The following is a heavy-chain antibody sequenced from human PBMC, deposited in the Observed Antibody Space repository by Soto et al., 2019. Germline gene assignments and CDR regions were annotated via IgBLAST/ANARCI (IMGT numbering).Heavy chain of an antibody. D-gene: IGHD3-16*01. Sequence: EVHLLESGGGLVQPGGSLRLSCTASGFTFSSYAMTWVRQAPGRGLEGVSGITASGGRTYYADSVKGRFTISRDNSKSTLYLQMNSLRAEDTAVYYCAKDTRYADYLLWFDSWGQGTLVTVSS. CDR1: GFTFSSYA. V-gene: IGHV3-23*01. CDR2: ITASGGRT. J-gene: IGHJ5*01. CDR3: AKDTRYADYLLWFDS.